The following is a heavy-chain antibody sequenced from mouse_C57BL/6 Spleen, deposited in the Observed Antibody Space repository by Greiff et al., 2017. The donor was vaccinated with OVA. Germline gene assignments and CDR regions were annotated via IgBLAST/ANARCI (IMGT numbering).Heavy chain of an antibody. V-gene: IGHV1-59*01. Sequence: QVQLQQPGAELVRPGTSVKLSCKASGYTFTSYWMHWVKQRPGQGLEWIGVIDPSDSYTNYNQKFKGKATLTVDTSSSTAYMQLSSLTSEDSAVYYCARRSRDGDYFDYWGQGTTLTVSS. CDR2: IDPSDSYT. CDR3: ARRSRDGDYFDY. J-gene: IGHJ2*01. CDR1: GYTFTSYW. D-gene: IGHD3-3*01.